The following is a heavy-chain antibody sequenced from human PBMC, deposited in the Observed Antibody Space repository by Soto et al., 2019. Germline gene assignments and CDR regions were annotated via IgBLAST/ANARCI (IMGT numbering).Heavy chain of an antibody. J-gene: IGHJ6*03. Sequence: VQLVQSGAEVKKPGASVKVSCKTSGDSFNDYYIHWVRQAPGQGLAWMGWINPNGGVTKNAQKFQGRVTATRDKSRRTVYMELNSSRSDETAVYYCARESGGATATLDYYHCYMDVWGKGTTVTVSS. CDR3: ARESGGATATLDYYHCYMDV. CDR2: INPNGGVT. CDR1: GDSFNDYY. V-gene: IGHV1-2*02. D-gene: IGHD5-12*01.